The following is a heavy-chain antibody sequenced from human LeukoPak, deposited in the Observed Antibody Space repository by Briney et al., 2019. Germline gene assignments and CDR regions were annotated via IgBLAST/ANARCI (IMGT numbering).Heavy chain of an antibody. V-gene: IGHV4-61*08. CDR1: GGSISSGGYY. J-gene: IGHJ4*02. CDR3: AREGRLMGYSGGLGFVY. D-gene: IGHD6-19*01. Sequence: SETLSLTCTVSGGSISSGGYYCSWIRQPPGKGLEWIGNTYYSGSTIYNPSLKSRVTISVDTSKNQFSLKLSSVTAADTAVYYCAREGRLMGYSGGLGFVYWGPGTLVTVSS. CDR2: TYYSGST.